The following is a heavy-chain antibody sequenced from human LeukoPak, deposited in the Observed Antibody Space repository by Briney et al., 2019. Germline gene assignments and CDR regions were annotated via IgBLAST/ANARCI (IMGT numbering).Heavy chain of an antibody. J-gene: IGHJ4*02. V-gene: IGHV3-66*01. D-gene: IGHD7-27*01. CDR2: ISSGGGT. Sequence: GGSLRLSCAASGFTVSSNYMSWVRLAPGKGLEWVSTISSGGGTYYVDSVKGRLTVSRDNSKNTLYIQMNSLRAEDTAVYYCARDVSNNWGLGYWGQGTLVTVSS. CDR3: ARDVSNNWGLGY. CDR1: GFTVSSNY.